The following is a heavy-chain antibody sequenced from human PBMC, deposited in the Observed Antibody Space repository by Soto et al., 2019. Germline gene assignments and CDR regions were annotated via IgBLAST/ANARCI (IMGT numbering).Heavy chain of an antibody. V-gene: IGHV4-34*01. CDR1: GGSFSGYY. J-gene: IGHJ4*02. CDR2: INHSGST. Sequence: SGTLSLTCAVYGGSFSGYYWSWIRQPPGKGLEWIGEINHSGSTNYNPSLKSRVTISVDTSKNQFSLKLSSVTAADTAVYYCAAPPRYWGPGTLVTVSS. CDR3: AAPPRY. D-gene: IGHD6-6*01.